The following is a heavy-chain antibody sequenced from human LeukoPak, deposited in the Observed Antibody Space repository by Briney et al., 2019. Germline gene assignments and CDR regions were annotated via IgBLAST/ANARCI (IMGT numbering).Heavy chain of an antibody. CDR3: ARHGDGNYYDSSGYYYGRGY. CDR2: IYYSGST. Sequence: PSETLSLTCTVSGGSISSSSNYWGWIRQPPGKGLEWIGSIYYSGSTYYNPSLKSRVTISVDTSKNQFSLKLSSVTAADTAVYYCARHGDGNYYDSSGYYYGRGYWGQGTLVTVSS. D-gene: IGHD3-22*01. J-gene: IGHJ4*02. CDR1: GGSISSSSNY. V-gene: IGHV4-39*01.